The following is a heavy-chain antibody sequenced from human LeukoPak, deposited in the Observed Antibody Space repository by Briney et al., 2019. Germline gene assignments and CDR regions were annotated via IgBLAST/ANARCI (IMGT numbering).Heavy chain of an antibody. CDR2: IYHSGST. CDR3: ARAITMVHYYFDY. J-gene: IGHJ4*02. V-gene: IGHV4-30-2*01. Sequence: SETLSLTCTVSGGSISSGGYYWSWIRQPPGKGLEWIGYIYHSGSTYYNPSLKSRVTISVDRSKNQFSLKLSSVTAADTAVYYCARAITMVHYYFDYWGQGTLVTVSS. CDR1: GGSISSGGYY. D-gene: IGHD3-10*01.